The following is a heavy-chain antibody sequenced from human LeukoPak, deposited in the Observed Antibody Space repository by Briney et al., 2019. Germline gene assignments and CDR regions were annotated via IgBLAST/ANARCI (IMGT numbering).Heavy chain of an antibody. D-gene: IGHD5-24*01. CDR1: GFTFSTYS. CDR3: ARLLGMVTTYDI. J-gene: IGHJ3*02. V-gene: IGHV3-21*01. Sequence: GGSLRLSCAASGFTFSTYSMNWVRQAPGKGLEWVSSLSSSSTYVYYADSVKGRFTISRDNAKNSLYLQMNSLRAEDTAVYYCARLLGMVTTYDIWGQGTMVTVSS. CDR2: LSSSSTYV.